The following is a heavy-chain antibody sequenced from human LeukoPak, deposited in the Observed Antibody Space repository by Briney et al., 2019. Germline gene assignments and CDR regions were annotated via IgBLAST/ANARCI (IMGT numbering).Heavy chain of an antibody. D-gene: IGHD2-8*01. J-gene: IGHJ4*02. CDR3: ARDLNGPSFY. Sequence: GGSLRLSCAASGFTFSNYWMSWLRQAPGKGLEWVANIRQDGNEKYYVDSVKGRFTISRDNAQNSLYLQLNSLRAEDTAVYYCARDLNGPSFYWGQGTLVTVSS. V-gene: IGHV3-7*01. CDR1: GFTFSNYW. CDR2: IRQDGNEK.